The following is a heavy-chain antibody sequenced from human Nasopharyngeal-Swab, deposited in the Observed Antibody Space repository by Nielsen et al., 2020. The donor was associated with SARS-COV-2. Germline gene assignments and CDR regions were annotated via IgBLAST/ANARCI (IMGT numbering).Heavy chain of an antibody. V-gene: IGHV3-48*01. CDR1: GFTFSSYS. Sequence: GGSLRLSCAASGFTFSSYSMNWVRQAPGKGLEWVSYISSSSSTTYYADSVKGRFTISRDNSKSTLYLQMNSLRAEDTAAYYCAKDLNSNFLNYMDVWGKGTTVSVSS. CDR2: ISSSSSTT. D-gene: IGHD4-11*01. J-gene: IGHJ6*03. CDR3: AKDLNSNFLNYMDV.